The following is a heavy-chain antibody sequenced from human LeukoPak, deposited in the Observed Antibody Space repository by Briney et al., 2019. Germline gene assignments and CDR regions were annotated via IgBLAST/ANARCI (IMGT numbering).Heavy chain of an antibody. Sequence: GRSLRLSCAASGFTFSSYAMHWVRQAPGKGLEWVAFIWYDGSNKYYTDSVKGRFTISRDNSKNTLYLQMNSLRAEDTAVYYCAGDRATSYFDYWGQGALVTIS. D-gene: IGHD1-26*01. CDR2: IWYDGSNK. J-gene: IGHJ4*02. CDR3: AGDRATSYFDY. CDR1: GFTFSSYA. V-gene: IGHV3-33*08.